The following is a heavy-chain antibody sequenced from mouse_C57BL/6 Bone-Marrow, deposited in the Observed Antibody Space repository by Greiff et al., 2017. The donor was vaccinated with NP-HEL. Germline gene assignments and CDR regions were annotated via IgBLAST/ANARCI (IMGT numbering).Heavy chain of an antibody. CDR1: GFNIKDDY. CDR3: TTGYGSSYWYFDV. V-gene: IGHV14-4*01. D-gene: IGHD1-1*01. Sequence: VHVKQSGAELVRPGASVKLSCTASGFNIKDDYMHWVKQRPEQGLEWIGWIDPENGDTEYASKFQGKVTITADTSSNTAYLQLSSLTSEDTAVYYCTTGYGSSYWYFDVWGTGTTVTVSS. CDR2: IDPENGDT. J-gene: IGHJ1*03.